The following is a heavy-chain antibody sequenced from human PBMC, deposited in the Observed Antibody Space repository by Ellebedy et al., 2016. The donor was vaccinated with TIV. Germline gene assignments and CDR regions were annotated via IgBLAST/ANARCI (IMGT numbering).Heavy chain of an antibody. J-gene: IGHJ6*02. CDR1: GIIFSNAW. CDR3: HAPSGYKRNYYYYGMKV. Sequence: GGSLRLSCAVSGIIFSNAWMSWVRQAPGRGLEWVGRIKSKIDGGTTDYAAPVKDRFTISRDDSKNTVYLQMNSLKIEDTAVYYCHAPSGYKRNYYYYGMKVWGQGTTVTVSS. CDR2: IKSKIDGGTT. V-gene: IGHV3-15*05. D-gene: IGHD5-12*01.